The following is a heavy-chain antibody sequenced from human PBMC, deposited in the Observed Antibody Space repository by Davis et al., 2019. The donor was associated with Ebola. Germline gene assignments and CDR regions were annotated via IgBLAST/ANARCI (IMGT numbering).Heavy chain of an antibody. Sequence: GESLKISCAASGFTFSSYWMSWVRQAPGKGLEWVANIKQDGSEKYYVDSVKGRFTISRDNAKNSLYLQMNSLRAEDTAVYYCAAGGYSYGYFDYWGQGTLVTVSS. CDR3: AAGGYSYGYFDY. D-gene: IGHD5-18*01. CDR1: GFTFSSYW. CDR2: IKQDGSEK. V-gene: IGHV3-7*03. J-gene: IGHJ4*02.